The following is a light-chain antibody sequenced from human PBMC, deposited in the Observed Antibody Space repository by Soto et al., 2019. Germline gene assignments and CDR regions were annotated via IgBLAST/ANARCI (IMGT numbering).Light chain of an antibody. CDR2: AAS. CDR3: QPYYSYPWT. CDR1: QGISSY. Sequence: AIRMTQSPSSFSASTGDRVTITCRASQGISSYLAWYQQKPGKAPKLLIYAASTLQSGVPSRFSGSGSGTDFTLTISGLQSEDFATYYGQPYYSYPWTFGQGTKVEIK. J-gene: IGKJ1*01. V-gene: IGKV1-8*01.